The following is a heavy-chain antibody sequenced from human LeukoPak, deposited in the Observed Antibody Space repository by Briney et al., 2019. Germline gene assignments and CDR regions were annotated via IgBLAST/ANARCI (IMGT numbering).Heavy chain of an antibody. CDR2: IYYSGST. J-gene: IGHJ5*02. D-gene: IGHD1-26*01. CDR3: ARDGGWDPTWFDP. V-gene: IGHV4-39*07. CDR1: GGSISSSSYY. Sequence: SETLSLTCTVSGGSISSSSYYWGWIRQPPGKGLEWIGSIYYSGSTYYNPSLKSRVTISVDTSKNQFSLKLSSVTAADTAVYYCARDGGWDPTWFDPWGQGTLVTVSS.